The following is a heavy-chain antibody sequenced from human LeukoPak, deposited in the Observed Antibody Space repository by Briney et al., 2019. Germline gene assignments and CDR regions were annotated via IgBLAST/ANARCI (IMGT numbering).Heavy chain of an antibody. V-gene: IGHV3-30*02. CDR1: GFIFNSYG. J-gene: IGHJ4*02. CDR2: IRYDGSDK. Sequence: GGSLRLSCAASGFIFNSYGMHWVRQAPGKGLEWVAFIRYDGSDKYYADSVKGRFTISRDNSKNTLYLQMNSLRVEDTAVYYCATLPYYYDSSGSYYFDYWGQGTLVTVSS. D-gene: IGHD3-22*01. CDR3: ATLPYYYDSSGSYYFDY.